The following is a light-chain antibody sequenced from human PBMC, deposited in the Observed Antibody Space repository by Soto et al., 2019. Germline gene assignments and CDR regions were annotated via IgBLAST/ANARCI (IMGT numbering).Light chain of an antibody. CDR3: SLYTSENTYV. J-gene: IGLJ1*01. CDR1: SSDVGGSNF. Sequence: QSVLTQPASVSDSPGQSITISCTGTSSDVGGSNFVSWYQQHPGKPPKLIIYEARNRPSGVPDRFSGSKSGNTASLIISGLQAADEADYYCSLYTSENTYVFGTGTKVTVL. V-gene: IGLV2-14*01. CDR2: EAR.